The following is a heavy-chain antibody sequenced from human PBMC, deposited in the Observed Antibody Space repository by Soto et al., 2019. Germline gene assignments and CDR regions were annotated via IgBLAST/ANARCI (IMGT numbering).Heavy chain of an antibody. CDR3: AKDLPYGVDTAMVTQYYYYYYGMDV. CDR2: ISGSGGST. V-gene: IGHV3-23*01. J-gene: IGHJ6*02. D-gene: IGHD5-18*01. CDR1: GFTFSSYA. Sequence: PGGSLRLSCAASGFTFSSYAMSWVRQAPGKGLEWVSAISGSGGSTYYADSVKGRFTISRDNSKNTLYLQMNSLRAEDTAVYYCAKDLPYGVDTAMVTQYYYYYYGMDVWGQGTTVTVSS.